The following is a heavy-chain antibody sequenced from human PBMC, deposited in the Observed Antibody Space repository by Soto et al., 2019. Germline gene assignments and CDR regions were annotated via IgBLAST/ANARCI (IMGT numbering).Heavy chain of an antibody. D-gene: IGHD6-6*01. J-gene: IGHJ6*02. CDR1: GYTFTSYY. V-gene: IGHV1-46*01. Sequence: ASVKVSCKASGYTFTSYYMHWVRQAPGQGLEWMGIINPSGGSTSYAQKFQGRVTMTRDTSTSTVYMELSSLRSEDTAVYYCARDLLVEQIVGSGSYYYGMDVWGQGTTVTVSS. CDR3: ARDLLVEQIVGSGSYYYGMDV. CDR2: INPSGGST.